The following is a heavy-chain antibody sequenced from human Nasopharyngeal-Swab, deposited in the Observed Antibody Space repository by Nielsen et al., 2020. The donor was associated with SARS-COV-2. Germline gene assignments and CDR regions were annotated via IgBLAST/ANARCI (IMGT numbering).Heavy chain of an antibody. Sequence: ASVKVSCKASGCTFTDYFIHWVRRAPGQGLEWMGIIHPNSGRTIYAQMFQDRVTMTMDTSTSTVYMDLSSLRSEDTAVYYCARGPDPALKFDPWGQGTLVAVSS. CDR1: GCTFTDYF. V-gene: IGHV1-46*01. CDR3: ARGPDPALKFDP. D-gene: IGHD5-18*01. J-gene: IGHJ5*02. CDR2: IHPNSGRT.